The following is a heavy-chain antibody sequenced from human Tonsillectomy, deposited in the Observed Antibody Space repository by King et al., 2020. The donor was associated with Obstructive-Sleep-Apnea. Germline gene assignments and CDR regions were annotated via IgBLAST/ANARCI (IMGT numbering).Heavy chain of an antibody. CDR1: GYSFTSYW. D-gene: IGHD6-6*01. V-gene: IGHV5-51*01. J-gene: IGHJ4*02. CDR3: ARFEYSSSSLRKGLDY. Sequence: VQLVESGAEVKKPGESLKISCKGSGYSFTSYWIGWVRQMPGKGLEWMGIIYPGDSDTRYSPSFQGQVTITADKSISTAYLQWSSLKASDTAMYYCARFEYSSSSLRKGLDYWGQGTLVTVSS. CDR2: IYPGDSDT.